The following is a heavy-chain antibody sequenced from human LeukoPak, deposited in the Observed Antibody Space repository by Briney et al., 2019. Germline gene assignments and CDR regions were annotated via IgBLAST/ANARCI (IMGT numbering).Heavy chain of an antibody. Sequence: GGSLRLSCVVSGFRFSSYGMHWVRQAPGKGLEWVAVIAFDGTNIDYADSVKGRFSVSRDNSKNTLYLQMNSLRAEDTAFYYCARGYSSSWLGYFDYWGQGTLVTVSS. CDR1: GFRFSSYG. D-gene: IGHD6-13*01. CDR2: IAFDGTNI. CDR3: ARGYSSSWLGYFDY. V-gene: IGHV3-30*03. J-gene: IGHJ4*02.